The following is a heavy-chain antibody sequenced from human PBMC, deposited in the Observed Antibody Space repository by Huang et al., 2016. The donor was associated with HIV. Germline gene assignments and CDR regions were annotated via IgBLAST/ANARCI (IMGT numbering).Heavy chain of an antibody. J-gene: IGHJ3*02. V-gene: IGHV3-30*01. CDR3: ARAKDTWDAYDI. D-gene: IGHD5-18*01. CDR1: GVPFNNHA. CDR2: ISNDGSNN. Sequence: QVQLVESGGGVVQPGRSLRLSCAASGVPFNNHAMQWVRQAPGKWLEWVAVISNDGSNNYYADSVKGRFTISRDSSKSTLFLHMTSLRTEDTAVYYCARAKDTWDAYDIWGQGTMVIVSS.